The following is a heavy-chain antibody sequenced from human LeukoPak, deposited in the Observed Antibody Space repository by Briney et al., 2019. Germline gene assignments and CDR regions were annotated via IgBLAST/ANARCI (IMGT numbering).Heavy chain of an antibody. CDR2: IWYDGSNK. Sequence: PGRSLRLSCAASGFTFSSYGMHWVRQAPGKGLEWVAVIWYDGSNKYYADSVKGRFTISRDNPKNTLYLQMNSLRAEDTAVYYCARVAGYGGNSYFDYWGQGTLVTVSS. CDR1: GFTFSSYG. CDR3: ARVAGYGGNSYFDY. J-gene: IGHJ4*02. V-gene: IGHV3-33*01. D-gene: IGHD4-23*01.